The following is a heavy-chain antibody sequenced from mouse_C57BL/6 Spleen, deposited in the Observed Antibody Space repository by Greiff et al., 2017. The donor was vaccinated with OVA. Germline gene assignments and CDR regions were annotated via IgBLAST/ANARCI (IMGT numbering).Heavy chain of an antibody. D-gene: IGHD1-1*01. V-gene: IGHV5-4*03. CDR2: ISDGGSYT. CDR1: GFTFSSYA. Sequence: DVKLVESGGGLVKPGGSLKLSCAASGFTFSSYAMSWVRQTPEKRLEWVATISDGGSYTYYPDNVKGRFTISRDNAKNNLYLQMSHLKSEDTAMYYCARAITTVVAYYYAMDYWGQGTSVTVSS. J-gene: IGHJ4*01. CDR3: ARAITTVVAYYYAMDY.